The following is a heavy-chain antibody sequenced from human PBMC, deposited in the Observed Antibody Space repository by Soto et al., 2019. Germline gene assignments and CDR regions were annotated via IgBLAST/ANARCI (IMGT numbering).Heavy chain of an antibody. J-gene: IGHJ5*02. CDR3: ARGVGSGSYYNQYNWFDP. D-gene: IGHD3-10*01. CDR2: MNPNSGNT. CDR1: GYTFSSYD. V-gene: IGHV1-8*01. Sequence: ASVKVSCKASGYTFSSYDINWVRQAPGQGLEWMGWMNPNSGNTGYAQKFQGRVTMTTDTSTSTAYMELRSLRSDDTAVYYCARGVGSGSYYNQYNWFDPWGQGTLVTVSS.